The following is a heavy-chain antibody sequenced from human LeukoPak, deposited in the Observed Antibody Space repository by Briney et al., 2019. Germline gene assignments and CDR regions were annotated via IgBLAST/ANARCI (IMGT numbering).Heavy chain of an antibody. Sequence: SETLSLTCTVSGYSISSGYYWGWIRQPPGKGLEWIGSIYHSGSTYYNPSLKSRVTISVDTSKNQFSLKLSSVTAADTAVYYCARDLFFQDYWGQGTLVTVSS. D-gene: IGHD3-3*01. J-gene: IGHJ4*02. CDR1: GYSISSGYY. V-gene: IGHV4-38-2*02. CDR2: IYHSGST. CDR3: ARDLFFQDY.